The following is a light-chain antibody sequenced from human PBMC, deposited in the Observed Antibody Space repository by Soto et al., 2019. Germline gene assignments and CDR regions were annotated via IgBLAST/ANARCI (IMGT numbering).Light chain of an antibody. Sequence: DIQMTQSPSSLSASVADRVTLTCRASQSISTYLNWYQQKPGKAPNLLIYAASTLQSGVPSRFSGSGSGTDFTLTISSLQPEDFATYYCQQSHSIPYIFGQGTKLEIK. J-gene: IGKJ2*01. CDR2: AAS. V-gene: IGKV1-39*01. CDR1: QSISTY. CDR3: QQSHSIPYI.